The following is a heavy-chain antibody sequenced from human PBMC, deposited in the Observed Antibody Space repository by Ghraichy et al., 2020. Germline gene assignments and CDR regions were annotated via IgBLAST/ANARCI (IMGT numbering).Heavy chain of an antibody. V-gene: IGHV3-48*03. J-gene: IGHJ6*02. D-gene: IGHD5-18*01. CDR1: GFTFNSHE. CDR3: AKGANSAYNYGYPMDV. CDR2: INSIGRTI. Sequence: GESLNISCAASGFTFNSHEMNWLRQAPGKGLEWVSYINSIGRTIYYADSVEGRFTISRDNARNSLYLQMNSLRAEDTAVYYCAKGANSAYNYGYPMDVWGQGTTVTVSS.